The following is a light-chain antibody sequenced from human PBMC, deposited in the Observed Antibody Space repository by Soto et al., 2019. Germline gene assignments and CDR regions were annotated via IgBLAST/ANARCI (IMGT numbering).Light chain of an antibody. CDR3: QQYGSSPRT. V-gene: IGKV3-20*01. J-gene: IGKJ1*01. Sequence: EIVLTQSPGTLSLSPGKRATLSCRASQTISSTYLAWYQQKPGQSPRLLIYGVSNRATGIPDRFSGSGSGTDFTLTISRLEPEDFAVYYCQQYGSSPRTFGQGTKVEIK. CDR1: QTISSTY. CDR2: GVS.